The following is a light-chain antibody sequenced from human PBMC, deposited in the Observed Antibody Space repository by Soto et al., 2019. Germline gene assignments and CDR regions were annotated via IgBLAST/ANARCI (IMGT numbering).Light chain of an antibody. CDR3: QSYDISLSGYM. Sequence: QPVLTQPPSVSGAPGQRVTISCTGSSSNIGAGYDVHWYQHLPGTAPKFLIYGNTNRPSGVPDRFSGSKSGTSASLAITGLQVEDEADYYCQSYDISLSGYMFGGGTKLTVL. J-gene: IGLJ3*02. CDR1: SSNIGAGYD. V-gene: IGLV1-40*01. CDR2: GNT.